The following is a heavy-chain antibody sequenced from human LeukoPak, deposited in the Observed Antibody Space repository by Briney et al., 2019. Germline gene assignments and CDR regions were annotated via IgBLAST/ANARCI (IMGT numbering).Heavy chain of an antibody. J-gene: IGHJ6*04. CDR2: ISGSSSYI. D-gene: IGHD3-10*01. Sequence: PGGSLRLSCAASGFTFSSYSMNWVRQAPGKGLEWVSSISGSSSYIYYADSVKGRFTISRDNAKNSLYLQMNSLRVEDTAVYYCARGRRFGELLSWVVWGKGTTVTISS. CDR3: ARGRRFGELLSWVV. CDR1: GFTFSSYS. V-gene: IGHV3-21*01.